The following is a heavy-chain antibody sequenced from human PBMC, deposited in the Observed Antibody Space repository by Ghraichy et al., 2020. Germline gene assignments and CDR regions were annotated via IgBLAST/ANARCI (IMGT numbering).Heavy chain of an antibody. CDR3: ARDRTGGLYYYYYGMDV. CDR2: INPSGGST. J-gene: IGHJ6*02. V-gene: IGHV1-46*01. D-gene: IGHD2-8*02. Sequence: ASVKVSCKASGYTFTSYYMHWVRQAPGQGLEWMGIINPSGGSTSYAQKFQGRVTMTRDTSTSTVYMELSSLRSEDTAVYYCARDRTGGLYYYYYGMDVWGQGTTVTVSS. CDR1: GYTFTSYY.